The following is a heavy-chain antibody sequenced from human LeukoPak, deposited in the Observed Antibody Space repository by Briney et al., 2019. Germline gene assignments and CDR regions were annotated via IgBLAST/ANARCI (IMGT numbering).Heavy chain of an antibody. J-gene: IGHJ4*02. CDR3: AKKVYSSGGPYYSDY. V-gene: IGHV3-23*01. CDR1: GFTFSTYA. Sequence: PGGSLRLSCAASGFTFSTYAESWVRQAPGKGLEWVSLISGSGGNTYYADSVKGRFTISRDNSKNTLYLQMDSLRAEDTAIYYCAKKVYSSGGPYYSDYWGQGTLVTVSS. CDR2: ISGSGGNT. D-gene: IGHD6-19*01.